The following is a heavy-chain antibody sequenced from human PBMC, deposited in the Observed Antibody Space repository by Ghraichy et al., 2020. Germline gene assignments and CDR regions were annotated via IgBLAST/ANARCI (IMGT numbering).Heavy chain of an antibody. J-gene: IGHJ5*02. D-gene: IGHD3-10*01. CDR2: IWYDGSNK. Sequence: GGSLRLSCAASGFTFSSYGMHWVRQAPGKGLEWVAVIWYDGSNKYYADSVKGRFTISRDNSKNTLYLQMNSLRAEDTAVYYCARRYGSGTRNWFDPWGQGTLVTVSS. CDR1: GFTFSSYG. V-gene: IGHV3-33*01. CDR3: ARRYGSGTRNWFDP.